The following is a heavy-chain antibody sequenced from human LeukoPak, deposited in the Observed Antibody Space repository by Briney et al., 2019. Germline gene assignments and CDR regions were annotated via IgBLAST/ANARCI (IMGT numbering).Heavy chain of an antibody. D-gene: IGHD1-7*01. CDR1: GFTFSSYG. CDR2: IWYDGSNK. V-gene: IGHV3-33*01. J-gene: IGHJ5*02. CDR3: ARDGITGTTEIWSLFDP. Sequence: QAGGSLRLSCAASGFTFSSYGMHWVRQAPGKGLEWVAVIWYDGSNKYYADSVKGRFTISRDNSKDTLYLQMNSLRAEDTAVYYCARDGITGTTEIWSLFDPWGQGTLVTVSS.